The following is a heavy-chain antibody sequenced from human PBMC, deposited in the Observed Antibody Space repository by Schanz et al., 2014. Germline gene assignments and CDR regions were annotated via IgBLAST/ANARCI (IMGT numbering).Heavy chain of an antibody. V-gene: IGHV1-2*01. Sequence: QVQLVQSGAEVKKPGASVKVSCKSSGYTFTDYHIHWVRQAPGQGLEYMGRINPNSGGTNFAQKFQGRVTSFWHSSIXXXSMELSRLRSPDXXXXXXAREGTVIRGLSGWFDPWGQGTLVTVSS. D-gene: IGHD3-10*01. CDR3: AREGTVIRGLSGWFDP. J-gene: IGHJ5*02. CDR2: INPNSGGT. CDR1: GYTFTDYH.